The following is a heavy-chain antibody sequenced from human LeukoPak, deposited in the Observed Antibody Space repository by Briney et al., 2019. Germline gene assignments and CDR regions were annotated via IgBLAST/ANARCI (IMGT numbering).Heavy chain of an antibody. D-gene: IGHD2-15*01. CDR2: ISSSGSTR. J-gene: IGHJ4*02. CDR3: ARGLGGGTPFDF. Sequence: GGCLRLSCAASGFTFSIYSMTWVRQVPGKGLEWVSYISSSGSTRYYAESVKGRFTISRDNAKKSLDLQVNSLRAEDSAVYYCARGLGGGTPFDFWGQGTLVTVSS. CDR1: GFTFSIYS. V-gene: IGHV3-48*04.